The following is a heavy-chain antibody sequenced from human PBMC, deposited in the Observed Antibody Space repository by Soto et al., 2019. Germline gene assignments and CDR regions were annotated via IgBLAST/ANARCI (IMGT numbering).Heavy chain of an antibody. CDR2: IYYSGSS. V-gene: IGHV4-30-4*01. J-gene: IGHJ4*02. Sequence: QVQLQESGPGLVKPSQTLSLTCTVSGGSISSGDYYWSWIRQPPGKGLEWIGYIYYSGSSYYNPSLKRRVTIAVDTSKNLFPLKLSSVTAADTAVYYCAIDGGNSVYFDYWGQGTLVTVSS. CDR1: GGSISSGDYY. CDR3: AIDGGNSVYFDY. D-gene: IGHD2-21*02.